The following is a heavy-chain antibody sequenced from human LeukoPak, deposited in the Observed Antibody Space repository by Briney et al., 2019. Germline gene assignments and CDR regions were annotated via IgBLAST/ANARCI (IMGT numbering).Heavy chain of an antibody. J-gene: IGHJ4*02. Sequence: GGSLILSCVASGFTLSNFYINWVRQAPGMGLEWVSYISSSGSPIYYADSVKGRFSISRDNAKNSLHLQMSSLRDEDTAVYYCARGRPGYYFDYWGQGTLVTVSS. CDR3: ARGRPGYYFDY. V-gene: IGHV3-48*02. CDR1: GFTLSNFY. CDR2: ISSSGSPI.